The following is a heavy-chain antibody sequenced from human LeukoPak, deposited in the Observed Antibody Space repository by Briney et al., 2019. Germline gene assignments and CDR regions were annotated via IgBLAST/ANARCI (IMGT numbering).Heavy chain of an antibody. J-gene: IGHJ4*02. Sequence: PETLPLTCTVSGVSISSYYWSWIRQPPGKGLEWIGYIYYSGSTNYNPSLKSRVTISVDTSKNQFSLKLSSVTAADTAVYYCARGWANYLVYWGQGALVTVSS. CDR2: IYYSGST. D-gene: IGHD5-12*01. CDR1: GVSISSYY. CDR3: ARGWANYLVY. V-gene: IGHV4-59*01.